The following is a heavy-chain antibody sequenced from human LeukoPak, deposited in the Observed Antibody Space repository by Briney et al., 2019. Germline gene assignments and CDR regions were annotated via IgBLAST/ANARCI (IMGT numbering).Heavy chain of an antibody. CDR2: ISYDGNNK. CDR1: GFTFSSYA. D-gene: IGHD2-8*02. CDR3: ARSRGSPNTGEDAFDI. Sequence: GGSLRLSCAASGFTFSSYAMSWVRQAPGKGLEWVAVISYDGNNKYYADSVKGRFTISRDNSRNTLSLQMNSLRAEDTAVYYCARSRGSPNTGEDAFDIWGQGTLVTVSS. V-gene: IGHV3-30-3*01. J-gene: IGHJ3*02.